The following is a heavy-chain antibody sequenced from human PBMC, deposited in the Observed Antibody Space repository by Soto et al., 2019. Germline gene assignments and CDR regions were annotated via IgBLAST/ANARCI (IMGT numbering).Heavy chain of an antibody. CDR1: GYSFTRHD. J-gene: IGHJ5*02. CDR3: ARGAYNGSSHWFAP. V-gene: IGHV1-8*01. D-gene: IGHD1-1*01. CDR2: MNPNSGNA. Sequence: QVQLVQSGAEVRKPGASVRVSCKATGYSFTRHDSNWLRQAAGQGLEWMGWMNPNSGNAVYAQKFQGRGTMTRNPSLTTAYVDVTSLQSEHTAVYFCARGAYNGSSHWFAPWGPGTLVNVYS.